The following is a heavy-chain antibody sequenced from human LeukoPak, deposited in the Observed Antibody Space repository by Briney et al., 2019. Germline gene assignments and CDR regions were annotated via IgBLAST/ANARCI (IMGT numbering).Heavy chain of an antibody. CDR2: INGDGGST. Sequence: LTGGSLRLSCAASGFTFSSHWMHWVRQAPGKGLVWLSEINGDGGSTGYADSVKGRFTISRDNAKNTLYLHMNSLRAEDTAVYYCARDQVGATPIDYWGQGALVTVSS. CDR1: GFTFSSHW. D-gene: IGHD1-26*01. J-gene: IGHJ4*02. CDR3: ARDQVGATPIDY. V-gene: IGHV3-74*01.